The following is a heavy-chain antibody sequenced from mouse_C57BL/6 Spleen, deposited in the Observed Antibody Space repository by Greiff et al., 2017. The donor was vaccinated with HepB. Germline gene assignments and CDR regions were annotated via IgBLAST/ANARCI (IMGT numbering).Heavy chain of an antibody. CDR2: INPSSGYT. D-gene: IGHD2-10*01. V-gene: IGHV1-7*01. CDR3: ARTSYGNYAMDY. Sequence: QVHVKQSGAELAKPGASVKLSCKASGYTFTSYWMHWVKQRPGQGLEWIGYINPSSGYTKYNQKFKDKATLTADKSSSTAYMQLSSLTYEDSAVYYCARTSYGNYAMDYWGQGTSVTVSS. J-gene: IGHJ4*01. CDR1: GYTFTSYW.